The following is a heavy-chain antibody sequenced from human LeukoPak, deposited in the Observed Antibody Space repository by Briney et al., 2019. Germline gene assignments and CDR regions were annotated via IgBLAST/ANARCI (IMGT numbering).Heavy chain of an antibody. D-gene: IGHD5/OR15-5a*01. Sequence: PGGSLRPSCAASGFTFSTYGLHWVRQAPGKGLEWVAFIRNDGSNKYYADSVKGRFTISRDNSRNTLSLQMNSLRVEDTAVYYCAKIEVSATLDYWGQGTLVTVSS. J-gene: IGHJ4*02. CDR1: GFTFSTYG. V-gene: IGHV3-30*02. CDR3: AKIEVSATLDY. CDR2: IRNDGSNK.